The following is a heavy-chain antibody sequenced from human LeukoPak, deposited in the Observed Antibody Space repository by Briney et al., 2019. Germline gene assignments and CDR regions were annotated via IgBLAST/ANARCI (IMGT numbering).Heavy chain of an antibody. Sequence: GGSLRLSCAASGFTFDDYGMSWVRQAPGKGLEWVSGINWNGGSTGYADSVKGRFTISRDNAKNSLYLQMNSLRAEDTALYHCARDGIAAAGSYYYYGMDVWGRGTTVTVSS. V-gene: IGHV3-20*01. D-gene: IGHD6-13*01. CDR2: INWNGGST. CDR3: ARDGIAAAGSYYYYGMDV. J-gene: IGHJ6*02. CDR1: GFTFDDYG.